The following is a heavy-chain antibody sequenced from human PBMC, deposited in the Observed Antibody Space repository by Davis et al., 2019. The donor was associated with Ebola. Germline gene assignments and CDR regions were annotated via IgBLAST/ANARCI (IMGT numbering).Heavy chain of an antibody. CDR2: INPANGNT. CDR1: GYNFTSHP. CDR3: ARGTTVGAT. V-gene: IGHV1-3*01. D-gene: IGHD1-26*01. Sequence: ASVKVSCKPSGYNFTSHPIHWVRQAPGQRLEWMGWINPANGNTRYSQKFQGRVSVTTDTPASTAYMDLSSLTSEDTAVYYCARGTTVGATWGQGTLVTVSS. J-gene: IGHJ5*02.